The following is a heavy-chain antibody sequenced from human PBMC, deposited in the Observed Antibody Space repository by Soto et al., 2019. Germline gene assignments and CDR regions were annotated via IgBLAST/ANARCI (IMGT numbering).Heavy chain of an antibody. CDR3: ARGGGLHQLLSGSDH. V-gene: IGHV3-33*05. Sequence: QVQLVESGGGVVQSGGSLTLSCTVSGFFLSDYGMHWVRQAPGKGLEWVAATSYDGSSEYYSDSVKDRFTTSRDNSKNTVYLHMNRLRAEDKGLYYCARGGGLHQLLSGSDHWGQGTLVTVSS. CDR2: TSYDGSSE. CDR1: GFFLSDYG. J-gene: IGHJ4*02. D-gene: IGHD1-26*01.